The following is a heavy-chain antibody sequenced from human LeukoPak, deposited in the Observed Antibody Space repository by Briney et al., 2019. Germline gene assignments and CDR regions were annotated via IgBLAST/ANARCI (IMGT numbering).Heavy chain of an antibody. CDR2: ISSSGSTI. J-gene: IGHJ6*03. V-gene: IGHV3-48*03. CDR1: GFTFSSYE. Sequence: GSLRLSCAASGFTFSSYEMNWVRQAPGKGLEWVSYISSSGSTIYYADSLKGRFTISRDNTENTMYLQMNSLGAEDTAVYYCARDDHYNYYYMDVWGKGTTVTVSS. CDR3: ARDDHYNYYYMDV.